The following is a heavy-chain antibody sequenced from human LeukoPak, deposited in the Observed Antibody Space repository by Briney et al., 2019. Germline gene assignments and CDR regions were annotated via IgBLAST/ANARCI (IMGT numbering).Heavy chain of an antibody. D-gene: IGHD3-16*02. CDR1: GFTFSSYA. V-gene: IGHV3-11*01. CDR2: ISSSGSTI. CDR3: ASELDYDYVWGSYRPARY. Sequence: GGSLRLSCAASGFTFSSYAMSWIRQAPGKGLEWVSYISSSGSTIYYADSVKGRFTISRDNAKNSLYLQMNSLRAEDTAVYYCASELDYDYVWGSYRPARYWGQGTLVTVSS. J-gene: IGHJ4*02.